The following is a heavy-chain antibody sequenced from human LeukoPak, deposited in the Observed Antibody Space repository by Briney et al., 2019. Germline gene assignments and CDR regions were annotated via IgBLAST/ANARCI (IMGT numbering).Heavy chain of an antibody. J-gene: IGHJ5*02. CDR1: GGSISSGDYY. V-gene: IGHV4-30-4*08. CDR3: ARDLSYYGSGSYTDP. CDR2: IYYSGST. D-gene: IGHD3-10*01. Sequence: PSETLSLTCTVSGGSISSGDYYWSWIRQPPGKGLEWIGYIYYSGSTYYNPSLKSRVTISVDTSKNQFSLKLSSVTAADTAVYYCARDLSYYGSGSYTDPWGQGTLVTVSS.